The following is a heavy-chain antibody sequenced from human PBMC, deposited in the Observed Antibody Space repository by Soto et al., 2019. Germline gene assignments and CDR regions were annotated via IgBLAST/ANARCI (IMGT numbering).Heavy chain of an antibody. CDR3: ASLRLPSVVDFDY. J-gene: IGHJ4*02. CDR1: GGSISSSSYY. CDR2: IYNSGRI. D-gene: IGHD2-15*01. V-gene: IGHV4-39*01. Sequence: QLQLQESGPGLVKSSETMSLTCAVSGGSISSSSYYLGWIRQPPGKGLEWIGSIYNSGRIYYNPSLKSRLTISVDTSKYQFALTLRSVAAADTAVYYCASLRLPSVVDFDYLGQGTLGTVAS.